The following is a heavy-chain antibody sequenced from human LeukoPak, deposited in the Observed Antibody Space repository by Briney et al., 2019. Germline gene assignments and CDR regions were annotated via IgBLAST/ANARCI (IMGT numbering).Heavy chain of an antibody. V-gene: IGHV4-59*01. CDR2: IYYSGST. CDR3: ARMGKSSSSLTPDYFDY. D-gene: IGHD6-6*01. Sequence: SETLSLTCTFSGGSISSYYWSWIRQPPGKGLEWIGYIYYSGSTNYNPSLKSRVTISVDTSKNQFSLKLSSVTAADTAVYYCARMGKSSSSLTPDYFDYWGQGTLVTVSS. J-gene: IGHJ4*02. CDR1: GGSISSYY.